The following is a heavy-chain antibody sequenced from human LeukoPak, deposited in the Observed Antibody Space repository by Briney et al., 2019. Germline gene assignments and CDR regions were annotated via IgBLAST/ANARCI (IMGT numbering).Heavy chain of an antibody. J-gene: IGHJ4*02. D-gene: IGHD2-15*01. CDR3: ARENGDIVVVVAALFDY. CDR2: ISYDGSNK. CDR1: GFTFSSYA. V-gene: IGHV3-30-3*01. Sequence: PGGSLRLSCAASGFTFSSYAMSWVRQAPGKGLEWVAVISYDGSNKYYADSVKGRFTISRDNSKNTLYLQTNSLRAEDTAVYYCARENGDIVVVVAALFDYWGQGTLVTVSS.